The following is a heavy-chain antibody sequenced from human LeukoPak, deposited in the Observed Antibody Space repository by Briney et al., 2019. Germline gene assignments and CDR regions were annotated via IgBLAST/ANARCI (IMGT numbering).Heavy chain of an antibody. J-gene: IGHJ4*02. CDR2: IYYRGST. V-gene: IGHV4-39*07. CDR1: SGSISGSSYY. CDR3: ARQTSRHGYFDY. Sequence: SETLSLTCTVSSGSISGSSYYCVWIRQPPGKGLEWIGSIYYRGSTYYNPSLNSRVTISVDTSKNQFSLKQSSVTAADTAVYYCARQTSRHGYFDYWGQGTLVAASS. D-gene: IGHD1-1*01.